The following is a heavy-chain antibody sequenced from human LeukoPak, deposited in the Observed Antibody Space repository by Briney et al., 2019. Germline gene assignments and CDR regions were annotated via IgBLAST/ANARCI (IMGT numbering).Heavy chain of an antibody. V-gene: IGHV4-38-2*01. CDR2: IYHSGST. D-gene: IGHD5-24*01. Sequence: ASETLSLTCAVSGYSISSGYYWGWIRQPPGKGREWIGSIYHSGSTYYNPSLKSRVTILVDTSKNQFSLKLSSVTAADTAVYYCARLDGYNYVLGYWGQGTLVTVSS. CDR3: ARLDGYNYVLGY. J-gene: IGHJ4*02. CDR1: GYSISSGYY.